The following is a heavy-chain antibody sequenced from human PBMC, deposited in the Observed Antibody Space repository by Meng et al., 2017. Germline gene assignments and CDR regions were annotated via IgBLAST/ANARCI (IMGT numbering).Heavy chain of an antibody. V-gene: IGHV3-73*01. D-gene: IGHD2-15*01. CDR3: TRQGCSGGSCYSTDDAFDI. CDR1: GFTFSGSA. J-gene: IGHJ3*02. CDR2: IRSKANSYAT. Sequence: GESLKISCAASGFTFSGSAMHWVRQASGKGLEWVARIRSKANSYATAYAASVKGSFTISRDDSKNTAYLQMSSLKTEDTAVYYCTRQGCSGGSCYSTDDAFDIWGQGKMV.